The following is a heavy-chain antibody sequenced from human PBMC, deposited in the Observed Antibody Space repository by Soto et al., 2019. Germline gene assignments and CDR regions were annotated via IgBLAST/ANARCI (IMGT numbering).Heavy chain of an antibody. D-gene: IGHD6-13*01. CDR1: GGSISSYY. CDR3: ASEASTSGIWFAP. CDR2: IYYSGST. V-gene: IGHV4-59*08. Sequence: SETLSLTCTVSGGSISSYYWSWIRQPPGKGLEWIGYIYYSGSTNYNPSLKSRVTISVDTSKNQFSLKLSSVTAADTAVYYCASEASTSGIWFAPCGQGSPVTVSS. J-gene: IGHJ5*02.